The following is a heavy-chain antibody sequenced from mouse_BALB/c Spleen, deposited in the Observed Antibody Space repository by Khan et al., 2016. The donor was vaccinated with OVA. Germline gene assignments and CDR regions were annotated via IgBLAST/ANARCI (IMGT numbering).Heavy chain of an antibody. CDR3: AKNYSYDVYFDY. CDR2: IYPYNDDT. Sequence: VRLQQSGPELVKPGASVRMSCKASGYTFTSYVMHWVKQKPGQGLEWIGYIYPYNDDTKYNEKFKGKATLTSDKSSSTAYLELSSLTSEDSAIYYCAKNYSYDVYFDYWGQGTTLTVSS. CDR1: GYTFTSYV. J-gene: IGHJ2*01. D-gene: IGHD2-12*01. V-gene: IGHV1S136*01.